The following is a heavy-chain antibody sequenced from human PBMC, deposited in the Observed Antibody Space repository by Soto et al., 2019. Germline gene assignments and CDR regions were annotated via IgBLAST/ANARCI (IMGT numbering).Heavy chain of an antibody. Sequence: GESLKISCKGSGYSFTSYWIGWVRQMPGKGLEWMGIIYPGDSDTRYSPSFQGQVTISADKSISTAYLQWSSLKASDTAMYYCARLQYYYGSGSYFRSGWFDPWGQGTLVTVPS. V-gene: IGHV5-51*01. D-gene: IGHD3-10*01. CDR3: ARLQYYYGSGSYFRSGWFDP. CDR1: GYSFTSYW. CDR2: IYPGDSDT. J-gene: IGHJ5*02.